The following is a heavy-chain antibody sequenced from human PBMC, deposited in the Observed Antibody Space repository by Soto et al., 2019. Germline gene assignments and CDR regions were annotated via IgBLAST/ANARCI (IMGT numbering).Heavy chain of an antibody. V-gene: IGHV3-73*01. D-gene: IGHD6-6*01. J-gene: IGHJ6*02. CDR1: GFTFSGSA. Sequence: PGGSLRLSCAASGFTFSGSAMHWVRQASGKGQEWVGRIRSKANSYATAYAASVKGRFTISRDDSKNTAYLQMNSLKPEDTVVYYCSSLFSSTSNYYYYGMDVWGQGTTVTDS. CDR3: SSLFSSTSNYYYYGMDV. CDR2: IRSKANSYAT.